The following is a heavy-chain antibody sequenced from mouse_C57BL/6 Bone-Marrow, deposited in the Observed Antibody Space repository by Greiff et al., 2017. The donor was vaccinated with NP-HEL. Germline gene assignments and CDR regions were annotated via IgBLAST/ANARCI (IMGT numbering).Heavy chain of an antibody. Sequence: EVQLQESGAELVKPGASVKLSCTASGFNIKDYYMHWVKQRTEQGLEWIGRIDPEDGETKYVPKFQGKATITADTSSNTAYLQLSSLTSEDTAVYYCAREVGTTVDYWGQGTTLTVSS. J-gene: IGHJ2*01. CDR1: GFNIKDYY. D-gene: IGHD4-1*01. CDR2: IDPEDGET. V-gene: IGHV14-2*01. CDR3: AREVGTTVDY.